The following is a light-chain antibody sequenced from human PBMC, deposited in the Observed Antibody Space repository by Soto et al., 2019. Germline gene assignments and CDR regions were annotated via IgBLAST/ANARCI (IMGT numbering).Light chain of an antibody. CDR1: QSVSGN. V-gene: IGKV3-15*01. CDR3: QQYHSWPSGLT. Sequence: EVVMTQSPAALSVSPGERVTLSCTASQSVSGNLAWYQQKPGQAPRLLIHGASTRATDIPARFSGSGSGTEFTLTITSLQSEDFAVYYCQQYHSWPSGLTFGGGTKVDIK. J-gene: IGKJ4*01. CDR2: GAS.